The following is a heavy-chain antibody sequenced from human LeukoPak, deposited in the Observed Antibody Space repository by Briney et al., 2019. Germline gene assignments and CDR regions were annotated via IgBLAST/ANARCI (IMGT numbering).Heavy chain of an antibody. J-gene: IGHJ3*02. CDR1: GFTFDDYG. V-gene: IGHV3-20*04. CDR2: INWNGGST. Sequence: GGSLRLSCAASGFTFDDYGMSWVRQAPGKGLEWVSGINWNGGSTGYANSVKGRFTISRDNAKNSLYLQMNSLRAEDTALYYCAGQQWLVVGYAFDIWGQGTMVTVSS. CDR3: AGQQWLVVGYAFDI. D-gene: IGHD6-19*01.